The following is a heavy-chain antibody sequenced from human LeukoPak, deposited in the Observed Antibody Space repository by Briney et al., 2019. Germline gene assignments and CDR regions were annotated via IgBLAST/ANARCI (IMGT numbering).Heavy chain of an antibody. CDR3: ARVRPLRITMVRGAYDY. V-gene: IGHV4-4*07. J-gene: IGHJ4*02. Sequence: SETLSLTCTVSGGSISSYYWSWIRQPAGKGLEWIGRIYTSGSTKYNPSLKSRVTMSLDTSKNHFSLKLSSVTAADTAVYYCARVRPLRITMVRGAYDYWGQGTLVTVSS. D-gene: IGHD3-10*01. CDR1: GGSISSYY. CDR2: IYTSGST.